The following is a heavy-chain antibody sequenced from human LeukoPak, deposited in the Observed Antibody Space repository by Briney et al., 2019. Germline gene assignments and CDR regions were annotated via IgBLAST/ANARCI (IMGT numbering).Heavy chain of an antibody. D-gene: IGHD7-27*01. J-gene: IGHJ3*02. Sequence: QPGGSLRLSCAASGFTFSTYAMSWVRQAPGKGLEWVSAISGSGGSTYYADSVKGRFTISRDNSKNTLYLQMNSLRAGDTAVYYCARDRVYLGREDAFDIWGQGTMVTVSS. V-gene: IGHV3-23*01. CDR3: ARDRVYLGREDAFDI. CDR1: GFTFSTYA. CDR2: ISGSGGST.